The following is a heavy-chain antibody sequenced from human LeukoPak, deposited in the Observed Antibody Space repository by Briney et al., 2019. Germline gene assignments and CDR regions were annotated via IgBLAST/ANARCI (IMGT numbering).Heavy chain of an antibody. CDR2: IYTSGST. J-gene: IGHJ4*02. D-gene: IGHD6-6*01. CDR1: GGSISSYY. Sequence: SETLSLTCAVSGGSISSYYWSWVRQPPGKGLEWIGYIYTSGSTNYNPSLKSRVTISVDTSKNQFSLKLSSVTAADTAVYYCARQAGSSYLSYYFDYWGQGTLVTVSS. V-gene: IGHV4-4*09. CDR3: ARQAGSSYLSYYFDY.